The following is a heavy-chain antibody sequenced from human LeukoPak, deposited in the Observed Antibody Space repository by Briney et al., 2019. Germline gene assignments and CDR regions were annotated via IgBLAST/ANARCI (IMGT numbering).Heavy chain of an antibody. CDR1: GYTFTGYY. D-gene: IGHD3-3*01. CDR3: ACHLYFGVVTVFDY. CDR2: INPNSGGT. V-gene: IGHV1-2*02. Sequence: ASVKVSCKASGYTFTGYYMHWVREAPGQGLEWMGWINPNSGGTNYAQKFQGRVTMTRDTSISTAYMELSRPRSDDTAVYYYACHLYFGVVTVFDYWGQGTLVTVSS. J-gene: IGHJ4*02.